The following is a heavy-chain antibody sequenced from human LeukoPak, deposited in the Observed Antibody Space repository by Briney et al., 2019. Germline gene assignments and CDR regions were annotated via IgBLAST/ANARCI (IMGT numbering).Heavy chain of an antibody. Sequence: ASVKVSCKASGYTFTSYYMHWVRQAPGQGLEWMGLINPTGGSTGYAQKFQGRVTMTTDMSTSTVYMELSSLRSEDTAVYYCARGFGRGDRNSFDPWGQGTLVTVSS. CDR1: GYTFTSYY. V-gene: IGHV1-46*01. D-gene: IGHD3-10*01. CDR2: INPTGGST. J-gene: IGHJ5*02. CDR3: ARGFGRGDRNSFDP.